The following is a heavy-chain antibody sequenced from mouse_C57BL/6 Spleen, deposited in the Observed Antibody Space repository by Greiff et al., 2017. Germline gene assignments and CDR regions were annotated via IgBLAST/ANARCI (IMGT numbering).Heavy chain of an antibody. CDR2: IYPGNSDT. V-gene: IGHV1-5*01. CDR3: TRVDYGTGGAMDY. J-gene: IGHJ4*01. CDR1: GYTFPSSW. D-gene: IGHD2-1*01. Sequence: VQLQQSGTVLARPGASVKMSCKTSGYTFPSSWFPWVKRRPGQGREGIGPIYPGNSDTSYNQKFKGKAKLTAGTSASTAYMELSSLTNEDSAVYYCTRVDYGTGGAMDYWGQGTSVTVSS.